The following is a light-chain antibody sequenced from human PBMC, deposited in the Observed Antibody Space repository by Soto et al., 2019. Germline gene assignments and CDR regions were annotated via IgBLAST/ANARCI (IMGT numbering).Light chain of an antibody. CDR2: EVS. V-gene: IGLV2-14*01. CDR3: SSYTSSSTPYV. CDR1: RSDIGGYNY. Sequence: QSVLTQPASVSGSPGQSITISCTGTRSDIGGYNYVSWYQHHPGKAPKLIIFEVSDRPSGVSNRFSGSKSGNTASLTISGLQAEDEADYYCSSYTSSSTPYVFGTGTQLTVL. J-gene: IGLJ1*01.